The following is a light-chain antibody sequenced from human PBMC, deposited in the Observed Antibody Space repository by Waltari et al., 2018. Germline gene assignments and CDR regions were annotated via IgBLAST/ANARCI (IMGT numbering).Light chain of an antibody. V-gene: IGKV2-30*02. CDR2: RVS. J-gene: IGKJ2*01. Sequence: DVVMTQSPLSLPVTPGQAVSISCKSSQSLVHSDGNTHLNWFQQRPGQSPRRLIYRVSNRDSGVPDRVSGSGSGTDFTLEISRVEAEDVGVYYCMQGTHWPYTFGQGTKLDIK. CDR3: MQGTHWPYT. CDR1: QSLVHSDGNTH.